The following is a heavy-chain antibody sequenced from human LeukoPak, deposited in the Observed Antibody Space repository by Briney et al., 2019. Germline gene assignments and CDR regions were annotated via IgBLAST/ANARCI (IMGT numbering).Heavy chain of an antibody. J-gene: IGHJ3*02. CDR3: ARSRVRGATSPLDI. CDR1: VGSFSGYY. CDR2: INHSGST. D-gene: IGHD3-10*01. V-gene: IGHV4-34*01. Sequence: SETLSLTCAVYVGSFSGYYWSWIRQPPGKGLEWIVEINHSGSTNYNPSLKSRVTISVDTSKNQFSLKLSSVTAADTAVYYCARSRVRGATSPLDIWGQGTTVTVSS.